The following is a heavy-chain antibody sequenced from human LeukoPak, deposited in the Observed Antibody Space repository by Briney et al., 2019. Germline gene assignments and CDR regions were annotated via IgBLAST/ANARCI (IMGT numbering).Heavy chain of an antibody. CDR1: GFTFSSYS. J-gene: IGHJ4*02. Sequence: GGSLRLSCAASGFTFSSYSMNWVRQAPGKELEWVSYISSSSSTIYYADSVKGRFTISRDNAKNSLYLQMNSLRAEDTAVYYCARERYCSSTSCYMYFDYWGQGTLVTVSS. CDR2: ISSSSSTI. D-gene: IGHD2-2*02. CDR3: ARERYCSSTSCYMYFDY. V-gene: IGHV3-48*04.